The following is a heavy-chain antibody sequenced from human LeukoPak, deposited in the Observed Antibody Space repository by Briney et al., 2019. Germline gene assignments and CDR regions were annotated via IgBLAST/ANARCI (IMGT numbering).Heavy chain of an antibody. V-gene: IGHV3-48*04. Sequence: GGSLRLSCAASGFIFSQYSMNWVRQAPGKGLEWVSHIRSSSETFYADSVKGRFTISRDNAKNSVYLQMNSLRTEDTAVYHCARKTGMTGEAFEYWGQGTLVTVSS. D-gene: IGHD1-1*01. CDR2: IRSSSET. CDR1: GFIFSQYS. CDR3: ARKTGMTGEAFEY. J-gene: IGHJ4*02.